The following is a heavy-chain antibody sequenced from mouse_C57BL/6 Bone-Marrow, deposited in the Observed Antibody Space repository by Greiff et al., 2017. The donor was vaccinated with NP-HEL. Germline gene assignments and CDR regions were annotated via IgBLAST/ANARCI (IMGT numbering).Heavy chain of an antibody. CDR3: AGGRLRLYYIDY. J-gene: IGHJ2*01. CDR1: GYTFTSYG. CDR2: IYPRSGNT. D-gene: IGHD2-4*01. V-gene: IGHV1-81*01. Sequence: VQLQESGAELARPGASVKLSCKASGYTFTSYGISWVKQRTGQGLEWIGEIYPRSGNTYYNEKFKGKATLTADKSSSTAYMGLRSLTSEDSAVYFCAGGRLRLYYIDYWGPGTTLAVSS.